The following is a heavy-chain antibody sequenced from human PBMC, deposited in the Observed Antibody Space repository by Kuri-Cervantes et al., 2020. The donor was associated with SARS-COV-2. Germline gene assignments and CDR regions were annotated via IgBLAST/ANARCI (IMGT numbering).Heavy chain of an antibody. D-gene: IGHD1-26*01. CDR3: ARVHKAGATYYYYYMDV. J-gene: IGHJ6*03. V-gene: IGHV3-21*01. CDR1: GFTFSSYS. CDR2: ISSSSSYI. Sequence: GESLKISCAASGFTFSSYSMNWVRQAPGKGLEWVSSISSSSSYIYYADSVKGRFTISRDNAKNSLYLQMNSLRAEDTAVYYCARVHKAGATYYYYYMDVWGKGTTVTSP.